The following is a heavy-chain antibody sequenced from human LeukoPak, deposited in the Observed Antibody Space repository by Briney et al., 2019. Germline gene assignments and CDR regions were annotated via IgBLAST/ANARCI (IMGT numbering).Heavy chain of an antibody. CDR3: ARVSGDYLQYFDY. CDR2: IYYSGST. CDR1: GDSISSDY. D-gene: IGHD4-17*01. J-gene: IGHJ4*02. V-gene: IGHV4-59*12. Sequence: PSETLSLTCNVSGDSISSDYWSWIRQPPGKGLEWIGYIYYSGSTYYNPSLKSRVTISVDTSKNQFSLKLSSVTAADTAVYYCARVSGDYLQYFDYWGQGTLVTVSS.